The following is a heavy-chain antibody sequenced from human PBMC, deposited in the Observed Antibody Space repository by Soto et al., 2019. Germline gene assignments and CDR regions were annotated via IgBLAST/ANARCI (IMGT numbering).Heavy chain of an antibody. CDR1: GFTFRTYT. D-gene: IGHD2-15*01. V-gene: IGHV3-21*01. J-gene: IGHJ6*02. Sequence: GGSLRLSCISSGFTFRTYTMNWVRQAPGKGLEWVSGIRGFSPYTFYAESVKGRFTISRDNAKNSLYLQMNSLRAEDAAVYYCARDRGYDAHDYYYNAMDVWGQGTTVTVSS. CDR3: ARDRGYDAHDYYYNAMDV. CDR2: IRGFSPYT.